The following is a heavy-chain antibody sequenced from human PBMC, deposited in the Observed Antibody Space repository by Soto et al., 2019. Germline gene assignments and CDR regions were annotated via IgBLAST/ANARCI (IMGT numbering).Heavy chain of an antibody. V-gene: IGHV4-59*01. CDR1: GGSISSYY. CDR2: IHYSGST. Sequence: QVQLQESGPGLVKPSETLSLTCTVSGGSISSYYWSWIRQPPGKGLEWIGYIHYSGSTNHNPSLKSRVTISVDTSKNQISLKLRSATAADTAVYYCARVLFGRGNWFDPWGQGTLVTVSS. J-gene: IGHJ5*02. CDR3: ARVLFGRGNWFDP. D-gene: IGHD3-3*01.